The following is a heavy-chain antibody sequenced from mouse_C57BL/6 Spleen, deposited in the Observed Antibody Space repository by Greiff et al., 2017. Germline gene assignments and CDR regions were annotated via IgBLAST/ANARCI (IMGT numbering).Heavy chain of an antibody. CDR1: GYTFTDYN. CDR3: ARLGFTTVVAKDAMDY. D-gene: IGHD1-1*01. Sequence: VQLQQSGPELVKPGASVKIPCKASGYTFTDYNMDWVKQSHGKSLEWIGDINPNNGGTIYNQKFKGKATLTVDKSSSTAYMELRSLTSEDTAVYYCARLGFTTVVAKDAMDYWGQGTSVTVSS. V-gene: IGHV1-18*01. CDR2: INPNNGGT. J-gene: IGHJ4*01.